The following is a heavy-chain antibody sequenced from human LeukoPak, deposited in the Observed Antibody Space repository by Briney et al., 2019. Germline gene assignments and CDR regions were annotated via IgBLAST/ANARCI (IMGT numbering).Heavy chain of an antibody. V-gene: IGHV3-30*02. CDR3: AKDSKVVPAASNIDY. CDR1: AFTFSTYE. D-gene: IGHD2-2*01. Sequence: GGSLRLSCAASAFTFSTYEMNWVRQAPGKGLEWVAFIRYDGSNKYYADSVKGRFTISRDNSKNTLYLQMNSLRAEDTAVYYCAKDSKVVPAASNIDYWGQGTLVTVSS. CDR2: IRYDGSNK. J-gene: IGHJ4*02.